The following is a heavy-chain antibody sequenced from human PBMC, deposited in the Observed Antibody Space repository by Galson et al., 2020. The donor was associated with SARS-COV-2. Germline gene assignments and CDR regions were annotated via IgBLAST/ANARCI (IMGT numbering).Heavy chain of an antibody. V-gene: IGHV3-30*04. Sequence: GGSLRLSCAASGFTFSSYAMHWVRQAPGKGLEWVAVISYDGSNKYYADSVKGRFTISRDNSKNTLYLQMNSLRAEDTAVYYCARDGGGYLVYWGQGTLVTFSS. D-gene: IGHD3-22*01. CDR1: GFTFSSYA. CDR3: ARDGGGYLVY. J-gene: IGHJ4*02. CDR2: ISYDGSNK.